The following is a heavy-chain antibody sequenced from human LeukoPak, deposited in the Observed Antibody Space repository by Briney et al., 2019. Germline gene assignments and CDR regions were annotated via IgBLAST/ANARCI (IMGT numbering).Heavy chain of an antibody. CDR1: GFSFDVYA. V-gene: IGHV3-9*01. Sequence: GGSLRLSCAAPGFSFDVYAMRWVRQAPGKGLEWVSGISWNSGSIGYADSVKGRFTISRDNAKNSLYLQMNSLRAEDTALYYCAKDRSFDYWGQGTLVTVSS. CDR2: ISWNSGSI. CDR3: AKDRSFDY. J-gene: IGHJ4*02.